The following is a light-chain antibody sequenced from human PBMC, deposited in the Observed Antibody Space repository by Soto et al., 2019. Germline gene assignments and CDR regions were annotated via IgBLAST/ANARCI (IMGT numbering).Light chain of an antibody. CDR3: QQRSSWPPVT. V-gene: IGKV3-11*01. Sequence: TQSPATPSLFPGERATVSCRASESISSNLAWYQQKPGQAPRLLIYDASNRATGIPARFSGSGSGTDFTLTISSLEPEDFAVYYCQQRSSWPPVTFGQGTRLEIK. J-gene: IGKJ5*01. CDR2: DAS. CDR1: ESISSN.